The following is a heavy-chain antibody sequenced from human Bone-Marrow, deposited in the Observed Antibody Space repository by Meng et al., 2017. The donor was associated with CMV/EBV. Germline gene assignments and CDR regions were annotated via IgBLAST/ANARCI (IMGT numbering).Heavy chain of an antibody. CDR1: GGSLSGYY. CDR2: VSHRGST. D-gene: IGHD3-10*01. CDR3: ARFLGRDYFDF. J-gene: IGHJ4*02. V-gene: IGHV4-34*01. Sequence: SEPLSLTCAVSGGSLSGYYWTWIRQPPGKGLEWIGEVSHRGSTNYNPSLKSRVTMSVDTSKNQFSLNLDSVTAADTAVYYCARFLGRDYFDFWAQGTLVTVSS.